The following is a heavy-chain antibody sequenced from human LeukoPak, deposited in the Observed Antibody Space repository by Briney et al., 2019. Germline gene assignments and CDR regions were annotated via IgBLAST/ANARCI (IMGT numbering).Heavy chain of an antibody. CDR3: ARDKRGDYYDSSGYFDY. J-gene: IGHJ4*02. CDR1: GFTFSSYG. D-gene: IGHD3-22*01. Sequence: PGGSLRLSCAASGFTFSSYGMHWVRQAPGKGLEWVAVIWYDGSNKYYADSVKGRLTISRDNSKNTLYLQMNSLRAEDTAVYYCARDKRGDYYDSSGYFDYWGQGTLVTVSS. V-gene: IGHV3-33*01. CDR2: IWYDGSNK.